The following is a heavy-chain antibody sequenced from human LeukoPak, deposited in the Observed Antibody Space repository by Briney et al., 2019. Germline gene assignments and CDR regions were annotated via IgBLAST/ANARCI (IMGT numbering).Heavy chain of an antibody. V-gene: IGHV1-46*01. CDR2: IFPGDGTT. D-gene: IGHD6-13*01. J-gene: IGHJ4*02. CDR1: GYTFSSHF. Sequence: EASVKLSCKASGYTFSSHFIHWVRQAPGQGHEWMGAIFPGDGTTVYTQQSQGRLTVTSDTSTSIVYMELSSLRSEDTAVYYCAREGFAAAKHFDYWGQGSLVTVSS. CDR3: AREGFAAAKHFDY.